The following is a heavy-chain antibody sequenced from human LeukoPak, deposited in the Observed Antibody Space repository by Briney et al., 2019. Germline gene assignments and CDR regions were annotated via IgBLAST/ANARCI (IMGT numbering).Heavy chain of an antibody. CDR1: GFTFSSYG. CDR2: IWYDGSNK. CDR3: AKEQRWLQAELDY. Sequence: GGSLRLSCAASGFTFSSYGMHWVRQAPGKVLEWVAVIWYDGSNKYYADSVKGRLTISRDNSKNTLYLQMNSLRAEDTAVYYCAKEQRWLQAELDYWGQGTLVTVSS. V-gene: IGHV3-33*06. J-gene: IGHJ4*02. D-gene: IGHD5-24*01.